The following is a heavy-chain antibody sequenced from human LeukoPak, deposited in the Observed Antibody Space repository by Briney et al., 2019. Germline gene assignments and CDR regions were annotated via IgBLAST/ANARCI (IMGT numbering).Heavy chain of an antibody. V-gene: IGHV1-8*01. CDR3: ARGVGYYYDSSGYYYSDY. D-gene: IGHD3-22*01. J-gene: IGHJ4*02. Sequence: ASVKVSCKASGYTFTSYDINWVRQATGQGLESMGWMNPNSGNTGYAQKFQGRVTMTRNTSISTAYMELSSLRSEDTAVYYCARGVGYYYDSSGYYYSDYWGQGTLVTVSS. CDR2: MNPNSGNT. CDR1: GYTFTSYD.